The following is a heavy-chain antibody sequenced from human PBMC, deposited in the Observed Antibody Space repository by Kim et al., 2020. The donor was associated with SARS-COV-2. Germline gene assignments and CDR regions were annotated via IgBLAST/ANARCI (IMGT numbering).Heavy chain of an antibody. CDR2: IYYSGNI. CDR3: ARGEALDIVSGFEDHYNGMDV. D-gene: IGHD5-12*01. J-gene: IGHJ6*02. V-gene: IGHV4-31*02. Sequence: SETLSLTCRVSGASIISGGFYWSWIRQRPGKGLEWIGCIYYSGNIYYNPSLKSRSAISVDSSMNLLSLRVSSVTAADTAVYYCARGEALDIVSGFEDHYNGMDVWGQGTSV. CDR1: GASIISGGFY.